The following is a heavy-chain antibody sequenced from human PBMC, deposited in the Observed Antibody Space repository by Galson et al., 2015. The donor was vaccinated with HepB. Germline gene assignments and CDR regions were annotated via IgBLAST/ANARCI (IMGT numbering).Heavy chain of an antibody. V-gene: IGHV4-34*01. Sequence: TLSLTCAVYGGSFSGYYWSWIRQPPGKGLEWIGEINHSGSTNYNPSLKSRVTISVDTSKNQFSLKLSSVTAADTAVYYCARVWRWEYSSFPAYFDYWGQGTPVTVSS. CDR1: GGSFSGYY. CDR2: INHSGST. J-gene: IGHJ4*02. CDR3: ARVWRWEYSSFPAYFDY. D-gene: IGHD6-6*01.